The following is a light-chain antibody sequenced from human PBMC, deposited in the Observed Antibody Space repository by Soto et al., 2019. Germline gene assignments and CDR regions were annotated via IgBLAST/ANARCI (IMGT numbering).Light chain of an antibody. V-gene: IGLV2-14*01. CDR3: RSYTSSSTYV. J-gene: IGLJ1*01. CDR2: EVS. CDR1: ISDVGGYNY. Sequence: QSFLNQTARVSESPGQSITISCTGTISDVGGYNYVSWYQQHPGEVPRPVIYEVSNRPSGVSSRFSGSKSGNTASLTISGLQAEDEADYYCRSYTSSSTYVFGTGTKVTVL.